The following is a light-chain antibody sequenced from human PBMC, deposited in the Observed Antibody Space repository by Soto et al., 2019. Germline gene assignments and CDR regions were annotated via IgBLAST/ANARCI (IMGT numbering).Light chain of an antibody. CDR2: EVS. CDR1: SNDVSSSNH. V-gene: IGLV2-14*01. J-gene: IGLJ1*01. Sequence: QSVLTQPASVSGSPGQSITISCTGTSNDVSSSNHVSWYQQYPGKVPKLMIYEVSVRPSGVSNRFSGSKSGNTASLTISGLQAEDEADYYCSSYTSSSTAYVFGTGTKLTVL. CDR3: SSYTSSSTAYV.